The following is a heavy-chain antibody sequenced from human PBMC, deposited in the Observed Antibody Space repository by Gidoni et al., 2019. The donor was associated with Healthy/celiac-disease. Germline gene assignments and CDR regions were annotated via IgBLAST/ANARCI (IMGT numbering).Heavy chain of an antibody. Sequence: QVQLVQSGAEVKKPGAAVKGACKASGYTFTSNYMHWVRQAPGQGLEWMGIINTSGGSTSYAQKFQGRVTMTRDTSTSTVYMGLSSLRSDDTAVYYCARDPLYSSGWYLPDDYWGQGTLVTVSS. CDR3: ARDPLYSSGWYLPDDY. J-gene: IGHJ4*02. CDR1: GYTFTSNY. D-gene: IGHD6-19*01. CDR2: INTSGGST. V-gene: IGHV1-46*01.